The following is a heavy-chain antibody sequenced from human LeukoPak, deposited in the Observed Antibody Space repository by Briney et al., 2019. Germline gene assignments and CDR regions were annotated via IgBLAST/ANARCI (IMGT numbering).Heavy chain of an antibody. CDR3: ARAGYCSSTSCGLWGAFDI. CDR1: GYTLTELS. Sequence: ASVKVSCKVSGYTLTELSMHWVRQAPGKGLEWMGGFDPEDGETIYAQKFQGRVTITADESTSTAYMELSSLRSEDTAVYYCARAGYCSSTSCGLWGAFDIWGQGTMVTVSS. D-gene: IGHD2-2*01. V-gene: IGHV1-24*01. J-gene: IGHJ3*02. CDR2: FDPEDGET.